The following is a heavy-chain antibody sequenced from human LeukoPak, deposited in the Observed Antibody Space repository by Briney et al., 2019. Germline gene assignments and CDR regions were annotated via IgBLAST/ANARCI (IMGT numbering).Heavy chain of an antibody. J-gene: IGHJ4*02. V-gene: IGHV4-34*01. CDR1: GGSFSGYY. CDR3: ARARYYYGSGSYPKGDFDY. Sequence: SKTLSLTCAVYGGSFSGYYWSWIRQPPGKGLEWIGEINHSGSTNYNPSLKSRVTISVDTSKNQFSLKLSSVTAADTAVYYCARARYYYGSGSYPKGDFDYWGQGTLVTVSS. CDR2: INHSGST. D-gene: IGHD3-10*01.